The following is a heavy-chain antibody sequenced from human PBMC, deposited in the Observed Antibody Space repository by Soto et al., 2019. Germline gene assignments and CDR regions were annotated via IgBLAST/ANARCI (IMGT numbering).Heavy chain of an antibody. J-gene: IGHJ4*02. CDR2: IIPIFGTA. CDR1: GGTFRSYA. D-gene: IGHD4-4*01. V-gene: IGHV1-69*13. Sequence: GASVQVSCKPSGGTFRSYAIRWVRQAAGKGLEWMGGIIPIFGTANYAQKFQGRVTITADESTSTAYMELSSLRSEDTAVYYCTVDKHGDYSNYHVYYFDYWGLGTLVTVSS. CDR3: TVDKHGDYSNYHVYYFDY.